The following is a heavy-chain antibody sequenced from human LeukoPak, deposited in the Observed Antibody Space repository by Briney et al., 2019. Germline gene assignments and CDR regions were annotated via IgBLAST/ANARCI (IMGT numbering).Heavy chain of an antibody. Sequence: GASVKVSCKASGGTFSSYAISWVRQAPGQGLEWMGGIIPIFGTANYAQKFQGRVTITADKSTSTAYMELSSLRSEDTAVYYCASLLTYDYGDLGIDYWGQGTLVTVSS. CDR1: GGTFSSYA. CDR2: IIPIFGTA. V-gene: IGHV1-69*06. CDR3: ASLLTYDYGDLGIDY. J-gene: IGHJ4*02. D-gene: IGHD4-17*01.